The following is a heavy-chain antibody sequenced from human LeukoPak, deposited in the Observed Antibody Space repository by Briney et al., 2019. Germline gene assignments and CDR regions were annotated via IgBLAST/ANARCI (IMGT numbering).Heavy chain of an antibody. D-gene: IGHD6-13*01. CDR3: AKPYSSSGGGPDY. CDR1: GFTFSSYG. V-gene: IGHV3-30*18. J-gene: IGHJ4*02. Sequence: GGSLRLSCAASGFTFSSYGMHWVRQAPGKGLEWVAVISYDGSNKYYADSVKGRFTISRDNSKNTLYLQMNSLRAEDTAVYYCAKPYSSSGGGPDYWGQGALVTVSS. CDR2: ISYDGSNK.